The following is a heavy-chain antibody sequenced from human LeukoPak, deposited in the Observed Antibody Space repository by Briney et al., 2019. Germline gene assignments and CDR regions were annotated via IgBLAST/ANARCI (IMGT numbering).Heavy chain of an antibody. CDR2: IKKDGFFS. D-gene: IGHD4-11*01. CDR1: GFPFRVRW. Sequence: GGSLRLSCTASGFPFRVRWMHWVRQAPGKGLVWISLIKKDGFFSTYADSVKGRFTISRDDAKNTLYLQMDSLRADDTAVYYCATDLDYTFDYWVRGTLVTVSS. J-gene: IGHJ4*02. V-gene: IGHV3-74*03. CDR3: ATDLDYTFDY.